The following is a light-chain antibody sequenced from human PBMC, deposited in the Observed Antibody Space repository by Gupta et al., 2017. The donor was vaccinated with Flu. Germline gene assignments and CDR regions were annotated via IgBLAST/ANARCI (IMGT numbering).Light chain of an antibody. J-gene: IGLJ3*02. V-gene: IGLV1-44*01. CDR2: TNN. CDR3: AAWDDSLNGPV. CDR1: SSNIGSNT. Sequence: QSVLTQPLSPSGTPGQRLPISCSGSSSNIGSNTVNWYQQLPGTAPKLLIYTNNQRPSVVPDRFSGSKSGTSASLAISGLQSEDEADYYCAAWDDSLNGPVFGGGTKLTVL.